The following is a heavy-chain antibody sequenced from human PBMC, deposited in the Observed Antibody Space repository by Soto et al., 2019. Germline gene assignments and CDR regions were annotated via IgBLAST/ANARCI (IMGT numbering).Heavy chain of an antibody. J-gene: IGHJ4*02. CDR2: IIAYNGNT. D-gene: IGHD4-17*01. CDR1: GYTFTSYG. CDR3: ARGPHDYGGNPFIYKNDY. Sequence: ASVKVSCKASGYTFTSYGIIWVRQAPGQGLEWMGWIIAYNGNTNYAQKLQGRVTMTTDTSTSTAYMELRSLRSDDTAVYYCARGPHDYGGNPFIYKNDYWGQGTLVTVSS. V-gene: IGHV1-18*01.